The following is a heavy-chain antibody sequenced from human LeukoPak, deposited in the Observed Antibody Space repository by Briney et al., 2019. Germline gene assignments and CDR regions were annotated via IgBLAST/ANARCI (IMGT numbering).Heavy chain of an antibody. CDR2: IYPGVSDT. CDR1: GYSFTTYW. V-gene: IGHV5-51*01. J-gene: IGHJ4*02. D-gene: IGHD6-13*01. CDR3: AYSSSWHYFDY. Sequence: GESLKISCKGSGYSFTTYWIGWVRQMPGKGLEWMGIIYPGVSDTRYSPSFQGQVTISADKSISTAYLQWSSLKASDTAMYYCAYSSSWHYFDYWGQGTLVTVSS.